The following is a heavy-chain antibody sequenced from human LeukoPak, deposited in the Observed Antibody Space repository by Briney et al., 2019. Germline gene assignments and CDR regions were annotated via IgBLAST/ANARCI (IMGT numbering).Heavy chain of an antibody. Sequence: SETLSLTCNVSGGSISDINYYWAWIRQPPGKGLEWIASVYYSGSTHYNPSLKSRVTISGDTSKNQFSLKLSSVTAADTAVYYCARRAYWFLMAPDYWGQGTLVTVSS. J-gene: IGHJ4*02. CDR1: GGSISDINYY. D-gene: IGHD2-8*02. V-gene: IGHV4-39*07. CDR3: ARRAYWFLMAPDY. CDR2: VYYSGST.